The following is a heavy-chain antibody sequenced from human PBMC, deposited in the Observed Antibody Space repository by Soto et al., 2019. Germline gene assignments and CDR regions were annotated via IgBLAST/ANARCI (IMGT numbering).Heavy chain of an antibody. Sequence: QVQLQESGPGLVKPSETLSLTCTVSGGSISSYYWSWIRQPPGKGLEWIGYVYYSGSTNYNPSLTSRLSMSVDTSENQFCLKLSSVTTADIAGYYCVREVTYCSSTSCYFDYWGQGTLVTVSS. V-gene: IGHV4-59*01. CDR2: VYYSGST. CDR3: VREVTYCSSTSCYFDY. J-gene: IGHJ4*02. CDR1: GGSISSYY. D-gene: IGHD2-2*01.